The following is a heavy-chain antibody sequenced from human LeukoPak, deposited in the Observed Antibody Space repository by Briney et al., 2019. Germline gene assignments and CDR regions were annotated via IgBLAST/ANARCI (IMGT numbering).Heavy chain of an antibody. V-gene: IGHV3-15*01. CDR1: GFTFNKAR. J-gene: IGHJ4*02. D-gene: IGHD3-9*01. CDR2: FTSKTDGGTT. Sequence: GGSLRLSCAASGFTFNKARMNWVRQGPGQGLEWVGRFTSKTDGGTTDYAAPVKGRFTISRDDSKNTLYLQMNSLKTEDTAVYYCTTRLRYFDWTIYDFDYWGQGTLVTVSS. CDR3: TTRLRYFDWTIYDFDY.